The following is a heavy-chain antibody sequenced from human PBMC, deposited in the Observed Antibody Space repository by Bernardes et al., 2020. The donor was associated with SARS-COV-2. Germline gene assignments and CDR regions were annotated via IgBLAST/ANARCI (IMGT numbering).Heavy chain of an antibody. Sequence: GGSLRLSCAASGFTFSDYYMSWIRQAPGKGLEWVSYISSSSSYTNYADSVKGRFTISRDNAKNSLYLQMNSLRAEDTAVYYCARDGQAAIEDYWGQGTLVTVSS. CDR1: GFTFSDYY. V-gene: IGHV3-11*05. CDR3: ARDGQAAIEDY. J-gene: IGHJ4*02. D-gene: IGHD2-2*02. CDR2: ISSSSSYT.